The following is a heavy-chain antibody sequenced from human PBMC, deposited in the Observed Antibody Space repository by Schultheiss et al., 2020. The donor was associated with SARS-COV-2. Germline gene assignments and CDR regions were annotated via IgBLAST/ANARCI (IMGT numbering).Heavy chain of an antibody. CDR2: INHSGST. J-gene: IGHJ4*02. V-gene: IGHV4-34*01. D-gene: IGHD6-19*01. CDR3: ARDRAVAGMDY. Sequence: SETQSLTCAVYGGSFSGYYWSWIRQPPGKGLEWIGEINHSGSTNYNPSLKSRVTISVDTSKNQFSLKLSSVTAADTAVYYCARDRAVAGMDYWGQGTLVTVSS. CDR1: GGSFSGYY.